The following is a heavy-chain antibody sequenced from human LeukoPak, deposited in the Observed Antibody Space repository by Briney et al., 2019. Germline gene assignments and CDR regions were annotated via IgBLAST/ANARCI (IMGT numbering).Heavy chain of an antibody. CDR3: ARDTGYCTSDDCDRWFHY. J-gene: IGHJ4*02. Sequence: GGSLRLSCAASGFTFNSYSISWVRQAPGKGLEWVSYISHTSESTYYADSVRGRFSISRDDAKSSLYLQMNSLRDEDTAVYYCARDTGYCTSDDCDRWFHYWGQGTLVIVSS. CDR2: ISHTSEST. D-gene: IGHD2-8*02. CDR1: GFTFNSYS. V-gene: IGHV3-48*02.